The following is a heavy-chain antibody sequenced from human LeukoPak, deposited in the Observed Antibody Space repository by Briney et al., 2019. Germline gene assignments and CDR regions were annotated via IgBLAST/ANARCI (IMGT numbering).Heavy chain of an antibody. D-gene: IGHD5-18*01. J-gene: IGHJ4*02. V-gene: IGHV4-59*01. CDR1: GGSISSYY. CDR2: IYYSGST. CDR3: ARGGYSYGEYFEY. Sequence: SETLSLTCTVSGGSISSYYWSWIRQPPGKGLEWIGDIYYSGSTNYKPSLKSRVTISVDTSKSQFPLKLSSVTAADTAVYYCARGGYSYGEYFEYWGQETLLTVSS.